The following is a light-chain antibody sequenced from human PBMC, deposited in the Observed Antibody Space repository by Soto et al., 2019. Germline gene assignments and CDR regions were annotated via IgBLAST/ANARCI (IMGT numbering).Light chain of an antibody. J-gene: IGLJ2*01. V-gene: IGLV7-46*01. CDR1: TGAVTSGHY. CDR3: LLYYGGVVL. CDR2: DAV. Sequence: QAVVTQEPSLTVSPGGTVTLTCGSSTGAVTSGHYPHWVQQRSGQAPRTLIYDAVNRHSWTPARFSGSLLGGKAALTLSGAQPEDEGDYYCLLYYGGVVLFGGGTKLTVL.